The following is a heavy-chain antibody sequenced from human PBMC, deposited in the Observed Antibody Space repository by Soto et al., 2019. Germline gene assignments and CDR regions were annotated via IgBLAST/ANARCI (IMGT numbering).Heavy chain of an antibody. CDR2: ISAYNGNT. CDR3: ARESAAEGWFDP. CDR1: GYTFTSYG. D-gene: IGHD6-13*01. Sequence: QVQLGQSGAEVKKPGASVKVSCKASGYTFTSYGISWVRQAPGQGLEWMGWISAYNGNTNYAQKLQGRVTMTTDTSTSTAYKELRSLRADDTAVYYCARESAAEGWFDPWGQGTLVTVSS. J-gene: IGHJ5*02. V-gene: IGHV1-18*01.